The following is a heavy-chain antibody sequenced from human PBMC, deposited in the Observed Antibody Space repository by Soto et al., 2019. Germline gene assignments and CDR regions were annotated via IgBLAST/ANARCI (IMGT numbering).Heavy chain of an antibody. J-gene: IGHJ4*02. V-gene: IGHV3-74*01. CDR1: GFTFSSYW. CDR3: GRDPMDSTPIDL. CDR2: LSGDGTDT. D-gene: IGHD2-15*01. Sequence: EVQLVESGGGLVQPGGSLRLSCVTSGFTFSSYWMHWVPQDPGKGLVWVACLSGDGTDTRYADSVKGRFSISRDNAKDTLYLQMNSLKNEDTAVYFCGRDPMDSTPIDLWGQGALVTVSS.